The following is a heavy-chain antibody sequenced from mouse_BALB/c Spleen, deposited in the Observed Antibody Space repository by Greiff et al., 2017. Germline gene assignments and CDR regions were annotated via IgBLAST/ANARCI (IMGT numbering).Heavy chain of an antibody. CDR3: ARDRTVVGPFAY. V-gene: IGHV5-6-5*01. Sequence: EVNVVESGGGLVKPGGSLKLSCAASGFTFSSYAMSWVRQTPEKRLEWVASISSGGSTYYPDSMKGRFTISRDNARNILYLQMSSLRSEDTAMYYCARDRTVVGPFAYWGQGTLVTVSA. D-gene: IGHD1-1*01. J-gene: IGHJ3*01. CDR2: ISSGGST. CDR1: GFTFSSYA.